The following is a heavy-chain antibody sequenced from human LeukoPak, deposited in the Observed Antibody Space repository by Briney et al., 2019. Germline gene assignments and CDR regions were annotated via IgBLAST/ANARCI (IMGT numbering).Heavy chain of an antibody. D-gene: IGHD3-16*01. J-gene: IGHJ4*02. Sequence: GGSLRLSCGASGFTFSSYAMHWVRQAPGRGLEWVAVISHDGTTKYYADSVKGRFTISRDNSKNTLSLQMNSLRAEDTALYYCAKRGRTWDLEYWGQGTLVTVSS. CDR3: AKRGRTWDLEY. V-gene: IGHV3-33*06. CDR2: ISHDGTTK. CDR1: GFTFSSYA.